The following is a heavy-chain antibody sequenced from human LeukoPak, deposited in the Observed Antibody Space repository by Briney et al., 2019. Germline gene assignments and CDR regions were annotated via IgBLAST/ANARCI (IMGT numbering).Heavy chain of an antibody. D-gene: IGHD5-18*01. V-gene: IGHV4-34*01. Sequence: PSETLSLTCAVYGGSFSGYYWSWIRQPPGKGLEWIGEINHSGSTNYNPSLKSRVTISVDTSKNQFSLKLSSVTAADTAVYYCAGGFGYSYGLWAYWGQGTLVTVSS. CDR3: AGGFGYSYGLWAY. CDR2: INHSGST. J-gene: IGHJ4*02. CDR1: GGSFSGYY.